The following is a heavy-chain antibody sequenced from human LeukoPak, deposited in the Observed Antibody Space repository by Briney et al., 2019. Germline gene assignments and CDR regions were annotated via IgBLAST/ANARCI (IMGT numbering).Heavy chain of an antibody. CDR1: GGSISSYY. V-gene: IGHV4-59*08. CDR3: ARQAGSPWYFDY. CDR2: IYYSGST. D-gene: IGHD1-26*01. J-gene: IGHJ4*02. Sequence: KPSETLSLTCTVSGGSISSYYWSWIRQPPGKGLEWIGYIYYSGSTNYNPSLKSRVTISVDTSKNQFSLKLSSVTAADTAVYYCARQAGSPWYFDYWGQGTLVTVSS.